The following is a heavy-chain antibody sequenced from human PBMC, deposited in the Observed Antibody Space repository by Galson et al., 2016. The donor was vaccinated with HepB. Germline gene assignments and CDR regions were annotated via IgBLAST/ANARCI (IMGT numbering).Heavy chain of an antibody. J-gene: IGHJ6*02. CDR2: ITGRGDSA. CDR1: GFIFSNYA. D-gene: IGHD1-14*01. Sequence: SLRLSCAASGFIFSNYAMSWVRQAPGKGLEWVSTITGRGDSAYYADSVKGRFTISRDNSQNTLFLQMNSLRAEDTAIYYCAKHAEPYYYYAMDVWGQGTTVTASS. V-gene: IGHV3-23*01. CDR3: AKHAEPYYYYAMDV.